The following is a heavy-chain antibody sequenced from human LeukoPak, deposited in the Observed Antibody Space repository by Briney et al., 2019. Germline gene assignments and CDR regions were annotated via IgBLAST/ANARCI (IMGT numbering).Heavy chain of an antibody. D-gene: IGHD6-13*01. CDR2: MYYSGST. J-gene: IGHJ4*02. CDR3: ARQVTSSRRTPFDY. CDR1: GGPINSTNHY. Sequence: SEALSLTCTVSGGPINSTNHYWGWIRRPPGKGLEWIGTMYYSGSTYYNPSLKSRVTISVDTSKNQFSLKLSSVTAADTAIYYCARQVTSSRRTPFDYWGQGTPVTVSS. V-gene: IGHV4-39*01.